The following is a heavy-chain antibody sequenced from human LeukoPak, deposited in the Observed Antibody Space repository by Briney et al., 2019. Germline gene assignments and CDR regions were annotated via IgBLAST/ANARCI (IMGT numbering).Heavy chain of an antibody. CDR3: ARDVIYYYGSGRMYYYGMDV. CDR1: GFIFSSYG. CDR2: IWYDGSNK. D-gene: IGHD3-10*01. V-gene: IGHV3-33*01. Sequence: GGSLRLSCAASGFIFSSYGMHWVRQAPGKGLEWVAVIWYDGSNKYYADSVKGRFTISRDNSKNTLYLQMNSLRAEDTAVYYCARDVIYYYGSGRMYYYGMDVWGQGTTVTVSS. J-gene: IGHJ6*02.